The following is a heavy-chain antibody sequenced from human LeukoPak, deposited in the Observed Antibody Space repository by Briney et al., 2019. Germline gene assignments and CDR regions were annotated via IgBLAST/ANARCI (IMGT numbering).Heavy chain of an antibody. CDR3: AKLIGSSSDIG. CDR2: ISDSGGST. CDR1: GFTFSSYA. Sequence: PGGSLRLSCAASGFTFSSYAMSWVRQAPGKGLEWVSSISDSGGSTYYADSVKGRFTISSDNSKNTLYLQMHSLRAEDTAVYYCAKLIGSSSDIGWGQGTLVTVSS. D-gene: IGHD2-15*01. J-gene: IGHJ4*01. V-gene: IGHV3-23*01.